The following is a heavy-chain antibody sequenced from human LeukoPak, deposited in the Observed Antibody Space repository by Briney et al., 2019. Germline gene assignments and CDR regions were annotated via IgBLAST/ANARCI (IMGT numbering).Heavy chain of an antibody. CDR2: MNPNSGNT. Sequence: GASVKVSCKASGYTFTSYDINWVRQATGQGLEWMGWMNPNSGNTGYAQKFQGRVTMTRNTSISTAYMELSSLRSEDMAVYYCARVSPEGSGSYYSQSDYWGQGTLVTVSS. CDR3: ARVSPEGSGSYYSQSDY. CDR1: GYTFTSYD. V-gene: IGHV1-8*01. D-gene: IGHD3-10*01. J-gene: IGHJ4*02.